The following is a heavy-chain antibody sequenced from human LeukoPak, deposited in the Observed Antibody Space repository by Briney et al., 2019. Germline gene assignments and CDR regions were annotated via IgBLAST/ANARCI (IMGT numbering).Heavy chain of an antibody. CDR2: INPNSGGT. D-gene: IGHD3-3*01. CDR1: GYTFTGQY. CDR3: ARGEFSIFGVVILDY. J-gene: IGHJ4*02. Sequence: ASVKVSCKASGYTFTGQYMHWLRQAPGQGLEWMGWINPNSGGTKYAQKFQGRVTMTRDTSISAAYMELSRLRSDDTAVYYCARGEFSIFGVVILDYWGQGTLVTVSS. V-gene: IGHV1-2*02.